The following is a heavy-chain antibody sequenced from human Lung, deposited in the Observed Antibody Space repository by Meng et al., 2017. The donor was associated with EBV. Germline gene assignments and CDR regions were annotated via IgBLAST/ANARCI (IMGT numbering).Heavy chain of an antibody. V-gene: IGHV3-30*18. J-gene: IGHJ4*02. CDR1: GFNCRGNG. CDR2: ISYVGLNK. Sequence: VILVGSGGGVVQPGRSLRLSCADSGFNCRGNGMHWVRQAPGKGLEWLAVISYVGLNKQYSDSVKGRFTISRDNSKSTLYLQMNNLRPGDTAVYYCAKEYDGYGESQIDYWGQGTLVTVSS. D-gene: IGHD3-10*01. CDR3: AKEYDGYGESQIDY.